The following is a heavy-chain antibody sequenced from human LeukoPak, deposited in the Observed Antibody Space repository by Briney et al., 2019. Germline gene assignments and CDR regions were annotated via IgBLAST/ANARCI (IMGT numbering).Heavy chain of an antibody. V-gene: IGHV1-2*02. D-gene: IGHD3-10*01. CDR3: ARDRHGSENYLDP. Sequence: ASVKVSCKASGYTFTGYYIHWVRQAPGQGLEWMGWISPDTGGRNYAEKFRGRVTMTRDTSITTAYMELSGLTYDDTAVYYCARDRHGSENYLDPWGQGTLLIVSS. CDR1: GYTFTGYY. CDR2: ISPDTGGR. J-gene: IGHJ5*02.